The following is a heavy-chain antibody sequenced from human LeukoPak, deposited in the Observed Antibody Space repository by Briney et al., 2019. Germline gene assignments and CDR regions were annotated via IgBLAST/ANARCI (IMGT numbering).Heavy chain of an antibody. J-gene: IGHJ4*02. D-gene: IGHD1-26*01. Sequence: SSETLSLTCTVSGGSISSSSYYWGWIRQPPGKGLEWIGGIYYSGSTYYNPSLKSRVTISVDTSKNQFSLKLSSVTAADTAVYYCARDSGSHFDYWGQGTLVSVSS. CDR3: ARDSGSHFDY. V-gene: IGHV4-39*07. CDR2: IYYSGST. CDR1: GGSISSSSYY.